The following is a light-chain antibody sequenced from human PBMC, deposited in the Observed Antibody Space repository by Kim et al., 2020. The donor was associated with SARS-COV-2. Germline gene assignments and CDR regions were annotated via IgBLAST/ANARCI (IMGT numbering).Light chain of an antibody. CDR1: QSISSW. Sequence: SASVGDRVTITCRASQSISSWLAWYQQKPGKAPKLLIYDASSLESGVPSRFSGSVSETEFTLTISSLQPDDFATYYCQQYNSYWTFGQGTKVDIK. V-gene: IGKV1-5*01. CDR2: DAS. J-gene: IGKJ1*01. CDR3: QQYNSYWT.